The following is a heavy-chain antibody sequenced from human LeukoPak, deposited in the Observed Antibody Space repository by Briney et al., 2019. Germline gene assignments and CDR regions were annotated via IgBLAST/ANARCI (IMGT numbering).Heavy chain of an antibody. D-gene: IGHD6-6*01. CDR2: ISSSSSTI. V-gene: IGHV3-48*02. CDR1: GFTYSSYH. Sequence: PGGSLTLTYAASGFTYSSYHMNWDRQAPGKGLEWVSYISSSSSTIYYADSVKGRFTISRDNAKNSLYLQMNSLRDDDTAVYYCARVSGRSSPQYCFHYWGQGTLVTVSS. J-gene: IGHJ4*02. CDR3: ARVSGRSSPQYCFHY.